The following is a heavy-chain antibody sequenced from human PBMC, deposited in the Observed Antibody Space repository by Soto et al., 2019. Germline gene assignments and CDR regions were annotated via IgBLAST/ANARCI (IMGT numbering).Heavy chain of an antibody. J-gene: IGHJ4*02. CDR3: ARVGLRGYSYGHFDY. D-gene: IGHD5-18*01. V-gene: IGHV1-3*01. CDR2: INAGSADI. Sequence: QVQLVQSGAEVKKPGASVKVSCRASGYTFTTYALHWVRQAPGQRLEWMGWINAGSADIKYSQKFQGRVTITRDTSASTVYMELSSLRSEDTAVYYCARVGLRGYSYGHFDYWGQGTLVTVSS. CDR1: GYTFTTYA.